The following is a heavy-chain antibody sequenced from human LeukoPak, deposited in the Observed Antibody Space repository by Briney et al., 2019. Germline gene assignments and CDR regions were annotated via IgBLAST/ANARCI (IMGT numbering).Heavy chain of an antibody. CDR2: IKQDGSEK. CDR3: ARGPSQWLIRGILWWFDP. Sequence: QPGGSLRLSCAASGLTFSSYWMSWVRQAPGKGLEWVANIKQDGSEKYYVDSVKGRFTISRDNAKNSLYLQMNSLRAEDTAVYYCARGPSQWLIRGILWWFDPWGQGTLVTVSS. D-gene: IGHD6-19*01. V-gene: IGHV3-7*01. CDR1: GLTFSSYW. J-gene: IGHJ5*02.